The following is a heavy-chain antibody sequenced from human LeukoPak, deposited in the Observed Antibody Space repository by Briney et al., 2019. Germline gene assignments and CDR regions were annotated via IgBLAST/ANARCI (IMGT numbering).Heavy chain of an antibody. V-gene: IGHV1-18*01. CDR3: ARVRSSGWYSDSSGPLDY. CDR1: GYTFTSYG. D-gene: IGHD6-19*01. J-gene: IGHJ4*02. Sequence: ASVKVSCKASGYTFTSYGISWVRQAPGQGLEWMGWISAYNGNTNYAQKLQGRVTMTTDTSTGTAYMELRSLRSDDTAVYYCARVRSSGWYSDSSGPLDYWGQGTLVTVSS. CDR2: ISAYNGNT.